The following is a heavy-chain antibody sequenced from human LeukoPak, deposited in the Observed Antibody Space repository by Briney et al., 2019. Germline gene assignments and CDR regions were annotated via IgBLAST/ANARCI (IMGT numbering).Heavy chain of an antibody. Sequence: ASVKVSCKASGYLLTYNYIHWVRQAPGQGLEWMGIINPSGGSTTYAQKFQGRVTMTSDTSTKTVYVELSSLRSEDTAVYFCARDRMDTAMGPYLDNWGQGTLVTVSS. D-gene: IGHD5-18*01. CDR2: INPSGGST. J-gene: IGHJ4*02. CDR3: ARDRMDTAMGPYLDN. V-gene: IGHV1-46*01. CDR1: GYLLTYNY.